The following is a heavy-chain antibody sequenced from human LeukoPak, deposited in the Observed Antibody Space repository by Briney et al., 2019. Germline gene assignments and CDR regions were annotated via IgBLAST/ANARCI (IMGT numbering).Heavy chain of an antibody. CDR3: ARVLGALRYFDWLLSPPYYFGY. Sequence: GGSLRLSCAASGFTFSDYYMSWIRQAPGKGLEWVSYISSSGSTIYYADSVKGRFTISRDNAKNSLYLQMNSLRAEDTAVYYCARVLGALRYFDWLLSPPYYFGYWGQGTLVTVSS. J-gene: IGHJ4*02. CDR2: ISSSGSTI. D-gene: IGHD3-9*01. V-gene: IGHV3-11*01. CDR1: GFTFSDYY.